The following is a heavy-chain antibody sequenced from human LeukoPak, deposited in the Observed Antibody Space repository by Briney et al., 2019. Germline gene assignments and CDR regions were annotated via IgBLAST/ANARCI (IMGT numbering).Heavy chain of an antibody. CDR3: AAAMVRGVRPNYYYYYMDV. CDR2: MNPNSGGT. J-gene: IGHJ6*03. D-gene: IGHD3-10*01. CDR1: GYTFTGYY. V-gene: IGHV1-2*02. Sequence: ASVKVSCKAAGYTFTGYYMHWVRQAPGQGLEWMGWMNPNSGGTNYAQNFQGRVTMTRDTSISTAYMELSRLRSDDTAVYYCAAAMVRGVRPNYYYYYMDVWGKGTTVTISS.